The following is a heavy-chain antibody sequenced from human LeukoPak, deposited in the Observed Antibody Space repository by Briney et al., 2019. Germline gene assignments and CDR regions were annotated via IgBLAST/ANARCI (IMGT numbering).Heavy chain of an antibody. CDR3: TTDPFIAASPVDY. D-gene: IGHD6-13*01. CDR1: GFSFSTYT. J-gene: IGHJ4*02. Sequence: GGSLRLSCAASGFSFSTYTMNWVRQAPGKGLEWVSSISSSSTYMYYADSVKGRFTTSRDNAKNSLYLQMNSLRAEDTAAYFCTTDPFIAASPVDYWGQGTLATVSS. CDR2: ISSSSTYM. V-gene: IGHV3-21*01.